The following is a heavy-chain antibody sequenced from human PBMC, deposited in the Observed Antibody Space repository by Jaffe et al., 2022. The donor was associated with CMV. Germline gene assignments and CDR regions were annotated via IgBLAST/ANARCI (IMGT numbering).Heavy chain of an antibody. Sequence: QVQLQESGPGLVKPSQTLSLTCTVSGGSISSGGYYWSWIRQHPGKGLEWIGYIYYSGSTYYNPSLKSRVTISVDTSKNQFSLKLSSVTAADTAVYYCAREGRYYDSSGYYYRTFDYWGQGTLVTVSS. D-gene: IGHD3-22*01. CDR2: IYYSGST. CDR1: GGSISSGGYY. V-gene: IGHV4-31*03. CDR3: AREGRYYDSSGYYYRTFDY. J-gene: IGHJ4*02.